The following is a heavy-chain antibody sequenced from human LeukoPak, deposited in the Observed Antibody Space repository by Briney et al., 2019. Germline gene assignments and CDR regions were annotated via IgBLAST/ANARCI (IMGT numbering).Heavy chain of an antibody. Sequence: SLRLSCAASGFTFDDYAMHWVRQAPGKGLEWVSGISWNSGSIGYADPVKGRFTISRDNAKNSLYLQMNSLRAEDTALYYCAKDSRGGDIGYETTDWGQPTLVTVSA. CDR3: AKDSRGGDIGYETTD. CDR2: ISWNSGSI. V-gene: IGHV3-9*01. J-gene: IGHJ4*02. CDR1: GFTFDDYA. D-gene: IGHD5-12*01.